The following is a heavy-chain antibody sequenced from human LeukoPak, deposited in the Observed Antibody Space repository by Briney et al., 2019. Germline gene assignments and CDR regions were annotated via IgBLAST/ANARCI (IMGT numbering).Heavy chain of an antibody. CDR1: GYTFTNYY. CDR2: INPSGGST. V-gene: IGHV1-46*01. Sequence: ASVKVSCKASGYTFTNYYIHWVRQAPGQGLEWMGIINPSGGSTTYAQKFQGRVTITGDTPTSTVYMVLSSLRSEDTAVYYCARDRYSISSLYDFWGQGTLVTVSS. CDR3: ARDRYSISSLYDF. J-gene: IGHJ4*02. D-gene: IGHD6-6*01.